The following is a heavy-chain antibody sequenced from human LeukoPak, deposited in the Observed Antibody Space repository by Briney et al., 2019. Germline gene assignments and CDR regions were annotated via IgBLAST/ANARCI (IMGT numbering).Heavy chain of an antibody. D-gene: IGHD2-8*02. Sequence: GGSLRLSCAASGFTFSTFAMVWVRKPPGKGLEWVSSIFPSGGEIHYADSVRGRFTISRDNSKSTLSLQMNSLRAEDTAIYYCATYRQVLLPFESWGQGTLVTVSS. V-gene: IGHV3-23*01. CDR1: GFTFSTFA. CDR2: IFPSGGEI. J-gene: IGHJ4*02. CDR3: ATYRQVLLPFES.